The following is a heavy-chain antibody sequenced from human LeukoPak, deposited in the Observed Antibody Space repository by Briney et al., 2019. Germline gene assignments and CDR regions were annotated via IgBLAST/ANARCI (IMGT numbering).Heavy chain of an antibody. Sequence: ASVKVSCKASGYTFTTYGISWVRQAPGQGLEWMGWISGYNGDTNYAQKLQGRVTMTTDTSTSTAYMELRSLRSDDTAVYYCARAGARVTSHFDCWGQGTLVTVSS. CDR1: GYTFTTYG. CDR3: ARAGARVTSHFDC. V-gene: IGHV1-18*01. J-gene: IGHJ4*02. CDR2: ISGYNGDT. D-gene: IGHD4-17*01.